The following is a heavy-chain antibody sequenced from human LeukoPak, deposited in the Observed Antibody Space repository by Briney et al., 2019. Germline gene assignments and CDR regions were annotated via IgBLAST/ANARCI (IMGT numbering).Heavy chain of an antibody. J-gene: IGHJ4*02. V-gene: IGHV4-34*01. D-gene: IGHD3-3*01. Sequence: PSETLSLTCAVYGGSFSGYYWSWIRQPPGKGLEWIGEINQSGSTNYNPSLKSRVTISVDTSKNQFSLKLSSVTAADTAVYYCARGGRYDFWSGLGPPRASYFDYWGQGTLVTVSS. CDR1: GGSFSGYY. CDR3: ARGGRYDFWSGLGPPRASYFDY. CDR2: INQSGST.